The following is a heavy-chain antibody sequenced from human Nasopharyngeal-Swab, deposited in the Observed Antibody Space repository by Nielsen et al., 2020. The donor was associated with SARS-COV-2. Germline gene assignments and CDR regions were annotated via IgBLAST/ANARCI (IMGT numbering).Heavy chain of an antibody. CDR3: TTDPYAFDI. V-gene: IGHV3-15*01. CDR1: GFTFSNAW. Sequence: GESLKISCAASGFTFSNAWMSWVRQAPGKGLEWVGRIKSKTDGGTTDYAAPVKGRFTISRDDSKNTLYLQMNSLKTEDTAVYCCTTDPYAFDIWGQGTMVTVSS. CDR2: IKSKTDGGTT. J-gene: IGHJ3*02.